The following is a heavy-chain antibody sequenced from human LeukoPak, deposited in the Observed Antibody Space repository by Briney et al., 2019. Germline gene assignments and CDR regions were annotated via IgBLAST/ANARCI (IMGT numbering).Heavy chain of an antibody. CDR3: VKALFSEGFDP. J-gene: IGHJ5*02. D-gene: IGHD3-10*01. Sequence: PGGSLRLSCSASGFTFSSYAMHWVRQAPGKGLEYVSAISSNGGSTYYADSVKGRFTISRDNSKNTLYLQMSSLRAEDTAVYYCVKALFSEGFDPWGQGTLVTVSS. V-gene: IGHV3-64D*06. CDR1: GFTFSSYA. CDR2: ISSNGGST.